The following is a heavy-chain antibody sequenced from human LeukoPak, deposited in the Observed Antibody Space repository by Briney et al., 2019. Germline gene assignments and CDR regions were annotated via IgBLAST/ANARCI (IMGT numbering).Heavy chain of an antibody. CDR1: GGSIGSSSYY. CDR3: ARLEYDSSGPNDY. Sequence: PSETLSLTCTVSGGSIGSSSYYWGWIRQPPGKGLEWIGSIYYSGSTYYNPSLKSRVTISVDTSKNQFSLKLSSVTAADTAVYYCARLEYDSSGPNDYWGQGTLVTVSS. CDR2: IYYSGST. J-gene: IGHJ4*02. D-gene: IGHD3-22*01. V-gene: IGHV4-39*01.